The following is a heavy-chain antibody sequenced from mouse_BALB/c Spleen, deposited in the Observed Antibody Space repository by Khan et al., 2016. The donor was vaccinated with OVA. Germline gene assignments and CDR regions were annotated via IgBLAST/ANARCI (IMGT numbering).Heavy chain of an antibody. Sequence: QVQLQQPGPELKKPGETVKISCKASGYTFTNYGMNWVKQAPGKGLKWMGWINTYTGEPTYADDFKGRFAFSLETSASTAYLHIINLKNEDTATYFCTRSQVNYLFGYWGQGTLVTVSA. D-gene: IGHD2-1*01. CDR1: GYTFTNYG. CDR3: TRSQVNYLFGY. CDR2: INTYTGEP. V-gene: IGHV9-3-1*01. J-gene: IGHJ3*01.